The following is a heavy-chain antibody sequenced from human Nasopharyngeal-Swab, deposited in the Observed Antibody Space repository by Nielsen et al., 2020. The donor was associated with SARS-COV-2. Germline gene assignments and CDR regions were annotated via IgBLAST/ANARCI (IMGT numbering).Heavy chain of an antibody. Sequence: GESLKISCAASGFTSSIYWMTWVRQAPGKGLEWVANINQDGSEKDFVDSVKGRFTISRDNAKNSVYLQVNSLRVEDTAIYYCARGRYYFDYWGQGTLITASS. CDR2: INQDGSEK. D-gene: IGHD4-17*01. V-gene: IGHV3-7*03. CDR1: GFTSSIYW. J-gene: IGHJ4*02. CDR3: ARGRYYFDY.